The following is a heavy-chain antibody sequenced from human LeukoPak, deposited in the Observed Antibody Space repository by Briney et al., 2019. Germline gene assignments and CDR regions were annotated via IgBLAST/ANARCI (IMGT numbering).Heavy chain of an antibody. CDR1: GFTFSSYG. D-gene: IGHD5-18*01. CDR2: ISGSGTNT. Sequence: GGSLRLSCAASGFTFSSYGMSWVRQAPGKRLEWVSGISGSGTNTNYADSVKGRFTISRDNSKNTVYLQMKSPRAEDTAVYYCAKSSRPVTAMAFFDYWGQGTLVTVSS. CDR3: AKSSRPVTAMAFFDY. V-gene: IGHV3-23*01. J-gene: IGHJ4*02.